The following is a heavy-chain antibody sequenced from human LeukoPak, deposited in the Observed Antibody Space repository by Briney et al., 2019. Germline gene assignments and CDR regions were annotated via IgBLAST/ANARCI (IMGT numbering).Heavy chain of an antibody. D-gene: IGHD1-26*01. CDR1: GFPFSNYW. Sequence: GGSLRLSCVASGFPFSNYWMTWVRQAPGKGLEWVEWVANIKYDGSEIYYIDSVKGRFTISRDNAKNSLYLQMNSLRVEDTAIYYCATVSVGPKGSIRFDPWGQGTLVTVSS. J-gene: IGHJ5*02. CDR3: ATVSVGPKGSIRFDP. V-gene: IGHV3-7*01. CDR2: IKYDGSEI.